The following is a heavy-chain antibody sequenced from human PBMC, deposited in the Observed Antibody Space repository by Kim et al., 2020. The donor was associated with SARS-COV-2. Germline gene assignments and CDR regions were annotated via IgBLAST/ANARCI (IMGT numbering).Heavy chain of an antibody. Sequence: SETLSLTCAVSGGSISSSNWWSWVRQPPGKGLEWIGEIYHSGSTNYNPSLKSRVTISVDKSKNQFSLKLSSVTAADTAVYYCARDQKNDYVWGRRTFDPWGQGTLGTVSS. CDR1: GGSISSSNW. J-gene: IGHJ5*02. V-gene: IGHV4-4*02. D-gene: IGHD3-16*01. CDR2: IYHSGST. CDR3: ARDQKNDYVWGRRTFDP.